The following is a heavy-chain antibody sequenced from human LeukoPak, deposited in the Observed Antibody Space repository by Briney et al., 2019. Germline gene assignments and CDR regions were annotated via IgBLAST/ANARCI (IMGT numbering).Heavy chain of an antibody. CDR3: ANYCSSSSCHTRRAFDI. CDR2: IYHSGST. Sequence: SETLSLTCAVSGGSISSSNWWSWVRQPPGKGLEWIGEIYHSGSTNYNPSLKSRVAISVDTSKNQFSLKLSSVTAADTAVYYCANYCSSSSCHTRRAFDIWGQGTMVTVSS. D-gene: IGHD2-2*02. J-gene: IGHJ3*02. CDR1: GGSISSSNW. V-gene: IGHV4-4*02.